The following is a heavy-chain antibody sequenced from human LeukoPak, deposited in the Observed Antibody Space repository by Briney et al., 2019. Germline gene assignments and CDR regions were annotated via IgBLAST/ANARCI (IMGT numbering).Heavy chain of an antibody. J-gene: IGHJ4*02. CDR2: IYYTGST. Sequence: PSETLSLTCTVSGGSISTYYWSWIRQPPGKALELIGYIYYTGSTNYNPSLKSRVTISVDTSKNQFSLKLSSVTAADTAVYYRARGWSGYYGGDPPYYSDYWGQGTLVTVSS. CDR1: GGSISTYY. CDR3: ARGWSGYYGGDPPYYSDY. D-gene: IGHD3-3*01. V-gene: IGHV4-59*01.